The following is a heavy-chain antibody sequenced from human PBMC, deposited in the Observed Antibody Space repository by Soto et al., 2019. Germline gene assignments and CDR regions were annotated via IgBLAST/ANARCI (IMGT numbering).Heavy chain of an antibody. J-gene: IGHJ6*02. V-gene: IGHV3-48*02. CDR2: ISSSSSTI. Sequence: GGSLRLSCAASGFTFSSYSMNWVRQAPGKGLEWVSYISSSSSTIYYADSVKGRFTISRDNAKNSLYLQMNSLRDEDTAVYYCARDPTHSNYESGYYGMDVWGQGTTVTVSS. CDR3: ARDPTHSNYESGYYGMDV. CDR1: GFTFSSYS. D-gene: IGHD4-4*01.